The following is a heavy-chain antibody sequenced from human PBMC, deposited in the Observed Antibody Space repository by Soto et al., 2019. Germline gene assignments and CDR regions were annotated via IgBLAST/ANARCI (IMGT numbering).Heavy chain of an antibody. J-gene: IGHJ6*02. CDR3: AYLPCSGGSCYWFSFSGMDV. Sequence: SSPTMVHPLQTLTLTSPFSGLSPSSRLVGAAWIRQPPGKALEWLALIYWDDDKRYRPSLESRLTITKDTSKNQVVLTMTNMDSVDTATYYCAYLPCSGGSCYWFSFSGMDVWGQGT. CDR2: IYWDDDK. CDR1: GLSPSSRLVG. V-gene: IGHV2-5*02. D-gene: IGHD2-15*01.